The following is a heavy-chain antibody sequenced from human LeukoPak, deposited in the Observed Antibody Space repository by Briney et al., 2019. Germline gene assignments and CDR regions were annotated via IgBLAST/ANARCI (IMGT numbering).Heavy chain of an antibody. CDR1: GGTFSSYT. J-gene: IGHJ4*02. V-gene: IGHV1-69*02. CDR3: ASGYYVLFGY. Sequence: SVKVSCRASGGTFSSYTISWVRQAPGQGLEWMGRIIPILGIANYAQKFQGRVTITADKSTSTAYMELSSLRSEDTAVYCCASGYYVLFGYWGQGTLVTVSS. CDR2: IIPILGIA. D-gene: IGHD3-10*02.